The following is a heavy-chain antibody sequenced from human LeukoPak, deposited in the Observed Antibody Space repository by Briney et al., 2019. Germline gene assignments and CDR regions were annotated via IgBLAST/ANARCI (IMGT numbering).Heavy chain of an antibody. CDR1: GGSISSYY. J-gene: IGHJ4*02. CDR2: IYYSGST. V-gene: IGHV4-59*01. Sequence: ASETLSLTCTVSGGSISSYYWSWIRQPPGKGLEWIGYIYYSGSTSYNPSLKSRVTISVDTSKNQFSLKLSSVTAADTAVYYCARGTTFDYWGQGTLVTVSS. CDR3: ARGTTFDY. D-gene: IGHD1-1*01.